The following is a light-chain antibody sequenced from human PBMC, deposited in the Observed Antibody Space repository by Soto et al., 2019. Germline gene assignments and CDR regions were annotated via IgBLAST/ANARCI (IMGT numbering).Light chain of an antibody. V-gene: IGLV1-40*01. CDR1: SSNIGAGYD. CDR3: QSYDSSLSGNWV. Sequence: QSVLTQPPSVSGAPGQRVTISCTGSSSNIGAGYDVHWYQQLPGTAPKLLIYGNSNRPSGVPDRFSGSKSGTSASLAITGLQAEDEADYYCQSYDSSLSGNWVFGGGTKLTVX. CDR2: GNS. J-gene: IGLJ3*02.